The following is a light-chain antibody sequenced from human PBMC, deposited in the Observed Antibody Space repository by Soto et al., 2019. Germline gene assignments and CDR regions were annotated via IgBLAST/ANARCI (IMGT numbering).Light chain of an antibody. CDR1: SSNIGAPYD. CDR2: GDN. J-gene: IGLJ1*01. V-gene: IGLV1-40*01. Sequence: QPVLTQPPSVSGAPGQRVTISCTGSSSNIGAPYDVHWYQHLPGTAPKLLIFGDNNRPSGVPDRFSGSKSGTSASLAITRLQAEDEADYHCCSYAGSNVFVFGTGTKLTVL. CDR3: CSYAGSNVFV.